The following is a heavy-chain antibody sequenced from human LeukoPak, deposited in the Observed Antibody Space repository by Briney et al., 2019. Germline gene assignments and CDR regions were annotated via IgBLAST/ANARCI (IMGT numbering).Heavy chain of an antibody. Sequence: SVKVSCKASGGTFSSYAVSWVRQAPGQGLEWMGGIIPIFGTAKYAQMLQGRVTITADESTSTAYMELSSLRSEDTAVYYCAYHTSMCFGWFDPWGQGTLVTVSS. CDR1: GGTFSSYA. CDR3: AYHTSMCFGWFDP. D-gene: IGHD5-18*01. J-gene: IGHJ5*02. V-gene: IGHV1-69*01. CDR2: IIPIFGTA.